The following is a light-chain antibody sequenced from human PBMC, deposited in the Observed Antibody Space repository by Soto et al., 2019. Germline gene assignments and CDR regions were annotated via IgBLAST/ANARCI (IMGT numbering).Light chain of an antibody. V-gene: IGKV2-28*01. CDR2: SGS. CDR1: QSLLHGNGHSF. Sequence: DIVLTQSPLSLPVTPGEPASISCRSSQSLLHGNGHSFLDWYLQKPGQSPQLLIYSGSIRASGVPDRFSGSGSGTDFTLKISTVEAEDVGVYFCMQALQTPITFGQGTRLEIK. CDR3: MQALQTPIT. J-gene: IGKJ5*01.